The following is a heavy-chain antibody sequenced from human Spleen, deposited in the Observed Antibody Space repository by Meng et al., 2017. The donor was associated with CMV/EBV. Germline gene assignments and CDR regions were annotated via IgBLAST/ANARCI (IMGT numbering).Heavy chain of an antibody. J-gene: IGHJ6*02. CDR2: IIPILGIA. V-gene: IGHV1-69*10. D-gene: IGHD1-7*01. CDR3: ARANYDLYYYYYGMDV. Sequence: GNFSSYAISWVRRAPGQGLEWMGGIIPILGIANYAQKFQGRVTITADKSTSTAYMELSSLRSEDTAVYYCARANYDLYYYYYGMDVWGQGTTVTVSS. CDR1: GNFSSYA.